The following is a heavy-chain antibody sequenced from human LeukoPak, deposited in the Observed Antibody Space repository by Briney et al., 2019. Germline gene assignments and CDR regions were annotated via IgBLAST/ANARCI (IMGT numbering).Heavy chain of an antibody. CDR3: VKDVGGSYAFDY. CDR2: INDNGGRT. Sequence: GGSLRLSCSASGXTFSRYAMHWVRQAPGKGLEYVSGINDNGGRTHYGDSVKGRFSISRDNSKNTLHLQMSTLRAEDTALYYCVKDVGGSYAFDYWGQGILVTVAS. V-gene: IGHV3-64D*09. D-gene: IGHD1-26*01. CDR1: GXTFSRYA. J-gene: IGHJ4*02.